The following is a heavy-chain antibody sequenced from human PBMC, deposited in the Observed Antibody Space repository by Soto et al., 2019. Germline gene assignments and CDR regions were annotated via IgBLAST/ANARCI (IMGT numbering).Heavy chain of an antibody. CDR1: GGSMTSVHSY. Sequence: PSETLSLTCTVSGGSMTSVHSYWGWIRQPPGKGLEWIGIIYYSGSANYNPSLKSRVTISVDTSKNQFSLKLSSVTAADTAVYYCASTVPTSTFDHWGQGTLVTVPQ. CDR3: ASTVPTSTFDH. CDR2: IYYSGSA. J-gene: IGHJ4*02. V-gene: IGHV4-39*07. D-gene: IGHD4-17*01.